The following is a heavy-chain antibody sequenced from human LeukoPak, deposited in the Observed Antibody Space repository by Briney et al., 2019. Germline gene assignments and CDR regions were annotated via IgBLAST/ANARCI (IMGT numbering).Heavy chain of an antibody. D-gene: IGHD2/OR15-2a*01. CDR3: ERIVLPTFTY. J-gene: IGHJ4*02. CDR1: GYTISSHS. Sequence: ASVKVSCNASGYTISSHSYYWAWQAPGQGLEWMGYVDPSNDDTSYAAKYHYRLTMTGETSSRTAYTELSRLGFTEREEKVCERIVLPTFTYWGEGTLVIVSS. CDR2: VDPSNDDT. V-gene: IGHV1-2*02.